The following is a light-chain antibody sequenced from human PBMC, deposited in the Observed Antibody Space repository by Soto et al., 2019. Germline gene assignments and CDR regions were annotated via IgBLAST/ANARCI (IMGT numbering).Light chain of an antibody. Sequence: QSALTQPASVSGSPGQSITISCTGASSDVGDYNYVFWYQEHPGQVPKLIIFEVTTRPSGVSDRFSGSRSGNTASLSISGLQAEDEADYYCLSHTGSRTLFGGGTKLTVL. V-gene: IGLV2-14*01. CDR1: SSDVGDYNY. J-gene: IGLJ3*02. CDR2: EVT. CDR3: LSHTGSRTL.